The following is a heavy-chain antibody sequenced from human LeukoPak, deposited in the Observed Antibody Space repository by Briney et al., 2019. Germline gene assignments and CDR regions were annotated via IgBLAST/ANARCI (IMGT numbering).Heavy chain of an antibody. V-gene: IGHV3-30-3*01. D-gene: IGHD1-26*01. CDR1: GFTFSSYA. CDR2: ISYDGSNK. J-gene: IGHJ6*02. CDR3: ARLGLSGSQPYYYYYGMDV. Sequence: SGGSLRLSCAASGFTFSSYAMHWVRQAPGKGLEWVAVISYDGSNKYYADSVKGRFTISRDNSKNTLYLQMNSLRAEDTAVYYCARLGLSGSQPYYYYYGMDVWGQGTTVTVSS.